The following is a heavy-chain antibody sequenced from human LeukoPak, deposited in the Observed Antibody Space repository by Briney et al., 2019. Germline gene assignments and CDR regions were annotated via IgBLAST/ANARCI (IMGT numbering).Heavy chain of an antibody. CDR1: GFTFRSNG. D-gene: IGHD2-8*02. V-gene: IGHV3-23*01. J-gene: IGHJ4*02. Sequence: GGSLRLSCAASGFTFRSNGMSWVRQAPGKGLEWVSAISGSGGSTYYADSVRGRFTISRDNSKSTLSLQMNSLRAEDTAIYYCATYRQVLLPFESWGQGTLVPVSS. CDR3: ATYRQVLLPFES. CDR2: ISGSGGST.